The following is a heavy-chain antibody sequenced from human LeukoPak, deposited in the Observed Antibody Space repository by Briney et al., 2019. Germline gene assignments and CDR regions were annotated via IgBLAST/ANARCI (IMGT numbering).Heavy chain of an antibody. CDR3: ARLSKGRYFDYIFDF. D-gene: IGHD3-9*01. Sequence: SSETLSLTCAVSGGSLSSSTYYWGWIRQPPGKGLEWIGNIYYTGSSYYNPSLKSRVTMSVDTSKNQFSLKMNSVTAADTAVYYCARLSKGRYFDYIFDFWGQGTLLTVSS. V-gene: IGHV4-39*01. CDR2: IYYTGSS. CDR1: GGSLSSSTYY. J-gene: IGHJ4*02.